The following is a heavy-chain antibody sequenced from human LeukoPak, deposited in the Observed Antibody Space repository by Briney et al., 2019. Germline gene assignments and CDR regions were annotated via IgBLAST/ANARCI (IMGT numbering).Heavy chain of an antibody. J-gene: IGHJ4*02. CDR3: ARDLSNIAAL. CDR2: ISHTGSA. V-gene: IGHV4-38-2*02. D-gene: IGHD6-6*01. Sequence: PSETLSLTCTVSTYSISTGYYWGWIRQPPGEGLEWIGSISHTGSAYYNLSLKSRVTISVDTSKSQFSLKVSSVTAADTAVYYCARDLSNIAALWGQGTLVTVSS. CDR1: TYSISTGYY.